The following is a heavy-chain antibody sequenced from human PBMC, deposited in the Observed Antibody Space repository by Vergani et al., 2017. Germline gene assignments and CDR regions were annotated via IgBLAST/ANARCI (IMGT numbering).Heavy chain of an antibody. J-gene: IGHJ6*02. V-gene: IGHV5-51*01. CDR3: ARQDDILTGRGGYYYGMDV. CDR1: GYSFTSYW. D-gene: IGHD3-9*01. CDR2: IYPGDSDT. Sequence: EVQLVPSGAEVKKPGESLKISCKGSGYSFTSYWIGWVRQMPGKGLEWMGIIYPGDSDTRYSPSFQGQVTISADKSISTAYLQWSSLKASDTAMYYCARQDDILTGRGGYYYGMDVWGQGTTVTVSS.